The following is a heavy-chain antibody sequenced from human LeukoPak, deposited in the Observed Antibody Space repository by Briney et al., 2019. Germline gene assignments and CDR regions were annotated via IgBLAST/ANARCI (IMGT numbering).Heavy chain of an antibody. CDR2: ISAYNGNT. Sequence: ASVKVSCKASGYTFTSYGISWVRQAPGQGLEWMGWISAYNGNTNYAQKLQGRVTMTTDTSTSTAYMELRSLRSDDTAVYYCARATDDSSGYSYPIFDYWGQGTLVTVSS. V-gene: IGHV1-18*01. CDR3: ARATDDSSGYSYPIFDY. D-gene: IGHD3-22*01. CDR1: GYTFTSYG. J-gene: IGHJ4*02.